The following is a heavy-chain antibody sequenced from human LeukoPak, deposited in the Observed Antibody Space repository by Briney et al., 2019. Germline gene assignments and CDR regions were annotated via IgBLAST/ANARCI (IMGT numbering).Heavy chain of an antibody. J-gene: IGHJ6*03. CDR3: ARAVLEWELLPDYYYMDV. CDR2: ISSSSSTI. D-gene: IGHD1-26*01. CDR1: GFTFSSYS. Sequence: GGSLRLSCAASGFTFSSYSMNWVRQAPGKGLEWVSYISSSSSTIYYADSVKGRFTISRDNAKNSLYLQMNSLRAEDTAVYYCARAVLEWELLPDYYYMDVWGKGTTVTVSS. V-gene: IGHV3-48*01.